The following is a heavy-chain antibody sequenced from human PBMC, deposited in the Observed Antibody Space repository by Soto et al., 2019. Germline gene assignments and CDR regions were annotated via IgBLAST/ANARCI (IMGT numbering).Heavy chain of an antibody. D-gene: IGHD3-3*01. CDR3: AKDYLEGTTRPTLYYDFWSGLFDY. CDR2: ISGSGGST. Sequence: GGSLRLSCAASGFTFSSYAMSWVRQAPGKGLEWVSAISGSGGSTYYADSVKGRFTISRDNSKNTLYLQMNSLRAEDTAVYYCAKDYLEGTTRPTLYYDFWSGLFDYWGQGTLVTVSS. V-gene: IGHV3-23*01. J-gene: IGHJ4*02. CDR1: GFTFSSYA.